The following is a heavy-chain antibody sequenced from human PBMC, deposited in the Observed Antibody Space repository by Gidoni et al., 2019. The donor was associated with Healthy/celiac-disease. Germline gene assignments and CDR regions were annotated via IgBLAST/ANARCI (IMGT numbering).Heavy chain of an antibody. CDR3: AREGIRYFDWFQGGYFDY. Sequence: AASGFTFSSYSMNWVRQAPGKGLEWVSYISSSSSTIYYADSVKGRFTISRDNAKNSLYLQMNSLRDEDTAVYYCAREGIRYFDWFQGGYFDYWGQGTLVTVSS. J-gene: IGHJ4*02. D-gene: IGHD3-9*01. CDR1: GFTFSSYS. V-gene: IGHV3-48*02. CDR2: ISSSSSTI.